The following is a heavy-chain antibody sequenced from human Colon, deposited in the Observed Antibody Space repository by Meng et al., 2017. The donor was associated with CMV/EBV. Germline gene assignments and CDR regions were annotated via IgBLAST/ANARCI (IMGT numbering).Heavy chain of an antibody. CDR3: AIVRDLFRYFDY. V-gene: IGHV4-30-4*08. CDR1: GGSISSGDYY. CDR2: IYYSGNT. J-gene: IGHJ4*02. Sequence: SETLSLTCTVSGGSISSGDYYWSWIRQPPGKGLEWSGCIYYSGNTYYNPSLKSRITISVDTSKNQFSLKLSSVTAADTAVYYCAIVRDLFRYFDYWGQGTLVTVSS.